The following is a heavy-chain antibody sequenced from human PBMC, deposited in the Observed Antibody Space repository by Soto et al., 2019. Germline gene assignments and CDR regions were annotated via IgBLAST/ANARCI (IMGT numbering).Heavy chain of an antibody. Sequence: KTSETLSLTCTASVDSITTYYWSWIRQPAGKGLEWIGRIDTSGNTNYNPSLKSRVTMSVDTSKKQFSLKLTSVTAADTAVYYCARYSNNWFQTEGMDVWGQGTTVTVSS. J-gene: IGHJ6*02. D-gene: IGHD6-13*01. CDR3: ARYSNNWFQTEGMDV. CDR2: IDTSGNT. V-gene: IGHV4-4*07. CDR1: VDSITTYY.